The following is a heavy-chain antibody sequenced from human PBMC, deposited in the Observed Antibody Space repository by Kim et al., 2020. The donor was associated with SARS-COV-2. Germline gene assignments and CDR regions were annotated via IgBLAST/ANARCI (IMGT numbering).Heavy chain of an antibody. V-gene: IGHV3-21*01. Sequence: GGSLRLSCAASGFTFSSYSMNWVRQAPGKGLEWVSSISSSSSYIYYADSVKGRFTISRDNAKNSLYLQMNSLRAEDTAVYYCARDSTSRAILDYGMDVWGQGTTVTVSS. CDR2: ISSSSSYI. J-gene: IGHJ6*02. CDR1: GFTFSSYS. CDR3: ARDSTSRAILDYGMDV. D-gene: IGHD2-2*01.